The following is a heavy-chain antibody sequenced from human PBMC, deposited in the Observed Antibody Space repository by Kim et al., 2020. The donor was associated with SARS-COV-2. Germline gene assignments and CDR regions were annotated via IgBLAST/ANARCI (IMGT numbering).Heavy chain of an antibody. V-gene: IGHV4-4*09. CDR2: T. Sequence: TNHTPSLKSRVTISVDTSKNQFSLKLSSVTAADTAVYYCARRYSGYSFDPWGQGTLVTVSS. CDR3: ARRYSGYSFDP. J-gene: IGHJ5*02. D-gene: IGHD5-12*01.